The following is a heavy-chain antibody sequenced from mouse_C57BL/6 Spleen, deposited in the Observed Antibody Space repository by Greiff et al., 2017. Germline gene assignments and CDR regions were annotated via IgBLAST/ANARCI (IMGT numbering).Heavy chain of an antibody. CDR3: ARWVLQECFAY. Sequence: EVQLQQSGPELVKPGASVKMSCKASGYTFTDYNMHWVKQSHGKSLEWIGYINPNNGGTSYNQKFKGKATLTVNKSSSTAYMELRSLTSEVSAVYCCARWVLQECFAYWGQGTLVTVSA. CDR2: INPNNGGT. V-gene: IGHV1-22*01. D-gene: IGHD2-3*01. CDR1: GYTFTDYN. J-gene: IGHJ3*01.